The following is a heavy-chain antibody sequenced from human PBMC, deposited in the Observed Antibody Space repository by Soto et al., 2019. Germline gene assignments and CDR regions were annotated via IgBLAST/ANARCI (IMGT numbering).Heavy chain of an antibody. CDR3: ATAPIGSGSNYYFEH. V-gene: IGHV3-7*03. Sequence: EVQLVESGGGLVQPGGSLRLSCAASGFSFSTYWMSWVRQAPGKGLEWVAHINRDGSEEYYVDSVKGRFTISRDNAKKSLFLQMNSLRAEDTAMYYCATAPIGSGSNYYFEHWAQGTLVTVSS. D-gene: IGHD3-10*01. CDR2: INRDGSEE. CDR1: GFSFSTYW. J-gene: IGHJ4*02.